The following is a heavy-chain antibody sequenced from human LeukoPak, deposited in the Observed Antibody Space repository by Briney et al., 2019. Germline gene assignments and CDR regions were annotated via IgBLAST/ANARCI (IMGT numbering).Heavy chain of an antibody. V-gene: IGHV4-39*07. D-gene: IGHD4-17*01. CDR3: ARAISDYGDYNPFDP. CDR1: GGSISTSNYY. Sequence: SETLSLTCTVSGGSISTSNYYWGWIRQPPGKGLEWIGNIFYSGSTYYSPSLKSRVTISLDTSRNQFSLKLSSVTAADTAVYYCARAISDYGDYNPFDPWGQGTLVTVSS. J-gene: IGHJ5*02. CDR2: IFYSGST.